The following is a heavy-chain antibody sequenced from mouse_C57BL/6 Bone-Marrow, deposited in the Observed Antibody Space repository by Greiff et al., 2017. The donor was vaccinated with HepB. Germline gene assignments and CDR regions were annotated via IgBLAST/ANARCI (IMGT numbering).Heavy chain of an antibody. CDR2: INPSSGYT. CDR1: GYTFTSYT. Sequence: VKLVESGAELARPGASVKMSCKASGYTFTSYTMHWVKQRPGQGLEWIGYINPSSGYTKYNQKFKDKATLTADKSSSTAYMQLSSLTSEDSAVYYCARGLRFAYWGQGTLVTVSA. D-gene: IGHD2-13*01. CDR3: ARGLRFAY. J-gene: IGHJ3*01. V-gene: IGHV1-4*01.